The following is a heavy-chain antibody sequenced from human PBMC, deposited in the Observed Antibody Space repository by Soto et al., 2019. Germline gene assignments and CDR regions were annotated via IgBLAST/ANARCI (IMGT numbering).Heavy chain of an antibody. CDR1: GYNFLDEG. D-gene: IGHD2-2*01. CDR3: AREIWSTSGPQNFFDD. V-gene: IGHV1-18*01. Sequence: QVQLVQSGAEVKNPGASGKVSCKATGYNFLDEGVFWARQAPGQGLEWKEYVSPASGKTTYGQDLQGRVTVTTDTSTTTAYLELRSLRSDDTAVYYCAREIWSTSGPQNFFDDWGQGTLVTVSS. J-gene: IGHJ4*02. CDR2: VSPASGKT.